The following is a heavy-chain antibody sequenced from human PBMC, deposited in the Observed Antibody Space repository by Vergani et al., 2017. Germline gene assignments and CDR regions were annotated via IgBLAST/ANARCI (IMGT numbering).Heavy chain of an antibody. Sequence: QVQLVESEGGVVQPGRSLTLSCVASGFTFSSHGMHWVRRAPGKGLEWVAVIWYDGSNKYYGDSVKGRFTISRDNSKNTLYLPMNSLRVEDTAVHYCARWGNGKRLDSWGQGTLVTVSS. CDR3: ARWGNGKRLDS. CDR1: GFTFSSHG. J-gene: IGHJ5*01. D-gene: IGHD1-26*01. CDR2: IWYDGSNK. V-gene: IGHV3-33*01.